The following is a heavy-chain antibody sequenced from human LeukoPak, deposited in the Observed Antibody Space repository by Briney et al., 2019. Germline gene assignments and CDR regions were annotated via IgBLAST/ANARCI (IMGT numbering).Heavy chain of an antibody. CDR3: ARSNCNSCYLGVWYYFDY. Sequence: PGGSLRLSCAASGLTVSNNYMSWVRQVPGKGLEWVSAIYSGGDTYYTDSVKGRFTISRDNSKNTLHLQMNSLRVEDTAVYYCARSNCNSCYLGVWYYFDYWGQGTLVTVSS. V-gene: IGHV3-66*01. CDR2: IYSGGDT. D-gene: IGHD1/OR15-1a*01. J-gene: IGHJ4*02. CDR1: GLTVSNNY.